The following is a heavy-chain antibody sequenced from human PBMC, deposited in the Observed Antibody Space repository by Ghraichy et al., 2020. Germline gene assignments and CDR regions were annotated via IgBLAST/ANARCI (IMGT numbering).Heavy chain of an antibody. CDR1: GFTFSSYA. J-gene: IGHJ4*02. V-gene: IGHV3-23*01. CDR2: ISGSGGST. D-gene: IGHD5-24*01. Sequence: GESLNISCAASGFTFSSYAMSWVRQAPGKGLEWVSAISGSGGSTYYADSVKGRFTISRDNSKNTLYLQMNSLRAEDTAVYYCAKDTRGWLQFRTTSEGGPFFDYWGQGTLVTVSS. CDR3: AKDTRGWLQFRTTSEGGPFFDY.